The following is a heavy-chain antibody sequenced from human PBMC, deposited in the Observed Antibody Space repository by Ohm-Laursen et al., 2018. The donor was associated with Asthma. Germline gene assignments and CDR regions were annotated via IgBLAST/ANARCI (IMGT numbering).Heavy chain of an antibody. CDR1: GYTFTGYY. CDR2: INPNSGGT. Sequence: SSVKVSCKASGYTFTGYYMHWVRQAPGQGLEWMGWINPNSGGTNYAQKFQGWVTMTRDTSISTAYMELSRLRSDDTAVYYCARVTLGATLDYWGQGTLVTVSS. CDR3: ARVTLGATLDY. D-gene: IGHD1-26*01. V-gene: IGHV1-2*04. J-gene: IGHJ4*02.